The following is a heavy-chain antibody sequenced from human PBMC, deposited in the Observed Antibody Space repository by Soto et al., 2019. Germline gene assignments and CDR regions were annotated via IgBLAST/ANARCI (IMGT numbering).Heavy chain of an antibody. CDR2: ISGSGGST. D-gene: IGHD3-10*01. CDR3: AKVGFGELFPNPALS. J-gene: IGHJ3*01. CDR1: GFTFSSYA. V-gene: IGHV3-23*01. Sequence: GGSLRLSWAASGFTFSSYAMSWVRQAPGKGLEWVSAISGSGGSTYYADSVKGRFTISRDNSKNTLYLQMNSLRAEDTAVYYCAKVGFGELFPNPALSWGQGTMVTVSS.